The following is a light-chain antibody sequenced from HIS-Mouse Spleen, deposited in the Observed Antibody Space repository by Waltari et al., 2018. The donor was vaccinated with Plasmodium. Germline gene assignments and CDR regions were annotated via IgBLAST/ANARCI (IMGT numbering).Light chain of an antibody. CDR1: ALPTNY. CDR2: EDS. Sequence: SYELTQPPSVSVSPGQTARITCSGDALPTNYAYCYQQKSGQAPVLVIYEDSKRPSGIPERFCGSSSGTMATLTISGAQVEDEADYYCYSTDSSGNHRVFGGGTKLTVL. CDR3: YSTDSSGNHRV. V-gene: IGLV3-10*01. J-gene: IGLJ3*02.